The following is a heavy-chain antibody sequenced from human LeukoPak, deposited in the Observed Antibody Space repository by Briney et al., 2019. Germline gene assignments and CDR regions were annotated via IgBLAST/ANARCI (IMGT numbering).Heavy chain of an antibody. CDR3: ARFRTWGDKAFDY. CDR2: ISSSAITI. J-gene: IGHJ4*02. CDR1: GFTFSTYS. D-gene: IGHD2-21*02. V-gene: IGHV3-48*01. Sequence: GGSLRLSCAASGFTFSTYSMYWVRQAPGKGLEWISYISSSAITIYYADSVEGRFTISRDNAKNSLYLQMNSLRAEDTAVYYCARFRTWGDKAFDYWGQGTLVTVSS.